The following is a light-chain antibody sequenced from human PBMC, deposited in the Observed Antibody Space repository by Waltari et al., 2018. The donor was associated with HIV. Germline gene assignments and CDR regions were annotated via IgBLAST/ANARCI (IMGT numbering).Light chain of an antibody. J-gene: IGLJ1*01. CDR2: QDF. CDR3: RAWHNNVKV. Sequence: SYDLIQPPSVSVSPGQTAKITCSGAKLGEKFVCWYHQKPGHYPALILYQDFKRPSGSPCRFSGSNTGDTATLTISGAQAADEGDYYCRAWHNNVKVFGSGTTVSVL. V-gene: IGLV3-1*01. CDR1: KLGEKF.